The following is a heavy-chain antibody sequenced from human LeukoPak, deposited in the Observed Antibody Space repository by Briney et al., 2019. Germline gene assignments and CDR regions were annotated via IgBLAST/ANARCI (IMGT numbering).Heavy chain of an antibody. CDR3: ARDGPMYAMVRGVISRPFDY. J-gene: IGHJ4*02. CDR1: GFTFSSYW. V-gene: IGHV3-7*01. Sequence: PGGSLRLSRAASGFTFSSYWMSWVRQPPGKGLEWVANINQDGSEKYYVDFVKGRFTISRDNAKNSLYLQMNSLRAEDTAVYYCARDGPMYAMVRGVISRPFDYWGQGTLVTVSS. CDR2: INQDGSEK. D-gene: IGHD3-10*01.